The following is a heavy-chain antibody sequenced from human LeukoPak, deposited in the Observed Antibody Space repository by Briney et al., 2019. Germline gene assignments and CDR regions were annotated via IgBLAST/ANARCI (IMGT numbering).Heavy chain of an antibody. D-gene: IGHD4-17*01. CDR1: GFTFSGSA. CDR3: AKDPADDYGDQGYYFDY. V-gene: IGHV3-73*01. J-gene: IGHJ4*02. CDR2: IRSTANGYAT. Sequence: PGRSLRLSCAASGFTFSGSALHWVRQASGKGLEWVGRIRSTANGYATAYAASVKGRFTISRDNSKNTLYLQMNSLRAEDTAVYYCAKDPADDYGDQGYYFDYWGQGTLVTVSS.